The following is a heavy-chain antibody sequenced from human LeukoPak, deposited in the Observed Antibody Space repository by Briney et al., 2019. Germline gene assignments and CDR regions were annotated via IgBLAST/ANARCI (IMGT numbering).Heavy chain of an antibody. Sequence: SGGSLRLSCAASGFTFSDYYMSWIRQAPGKGLEWVSYISSSGSTIYYADSVKGRFTISRDNAKNSLYLQMNSLRAEDTAVYYCARGYCSSTSCYLVAAFDIWGQGTMVTVSS. CDR3: ARGYCSSTSCYLVAAFDI. V-gene: IGHV3-11*01. D-gene: IGHD2-2*01. J-gene: IGHJ3*02. CDR1: GFTFSDYY. CDR2: ISSSGSTI.